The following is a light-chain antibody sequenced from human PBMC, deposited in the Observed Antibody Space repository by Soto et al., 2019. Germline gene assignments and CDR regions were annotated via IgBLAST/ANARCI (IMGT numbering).Light chain of an antibody. CDR3: TSHTASSTWV. CDR2: EVS. Sequence: QSALTQPASVSGPPGQSITISCTGTSSDVGYDSYVSWFQQHPGKAPKLMIYEVSRRPSGVSNRFSGSKSANTASLTISGLQAEDEADYYCTSHTASSTWVFGGGTKLTVL. V-gene: IGLV2-14*01. J-gene: IGLJ3*02. CDR1: SSDVGYDSY.